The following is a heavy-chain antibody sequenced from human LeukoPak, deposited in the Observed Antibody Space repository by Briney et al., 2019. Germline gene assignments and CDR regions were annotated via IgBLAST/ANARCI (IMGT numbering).Heavy chain of an antibody. V-gene: IGHV3-30*18. CDR2: ISYDGSNK. J-gene: IGHJ4*02. CDR3: AKERGWELLGGPYYFDY. CDR1: GFTFSSYA. D-gene: IGHD1-26*01. Sequence: GGSLRLSCAASGFTFSSYAMSWVRQAPGKGLEWVAVISYDGSNKYYADSVKGRFTISRDNSKNTLYLQMNSLRAEDTAVYYCAKERGWELLGGPYYFDYWGQGTLVTVSS.